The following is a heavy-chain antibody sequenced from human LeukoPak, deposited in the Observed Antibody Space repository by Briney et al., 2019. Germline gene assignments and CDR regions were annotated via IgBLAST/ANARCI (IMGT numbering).Heavy chain of an antibody. CDR3: ATDEYYYGSGTYPNY. D-gene: IGHD3-10*01. Sequence: ASVKVSCKTSGYTFTGYYMHWVRLAPGKGLEWMGWINPNSGGTDYAQKFQGRVTMTRDTSISTAYMELGRLTSDDTAVYYCATDEYYYGSGTYPNYWGQGTLVTISS. J-gene: IGHJ4*02. V-gene: IGHV1-2*02. CDR2: INPNSGGT. CDR1: GYTFTGYY.